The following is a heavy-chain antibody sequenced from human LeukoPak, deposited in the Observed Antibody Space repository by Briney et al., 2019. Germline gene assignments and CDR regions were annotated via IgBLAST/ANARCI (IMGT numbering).Heavy chain of an antibody. D-gene: IGHD3-9*01. V-gene: IGHV4-34*01. CDR3: ARQDYDILTGYSYNWFDP. CDR1: GGSFSGYY. J-gene: IGHJ5*02. Sequence: SETLSLTCAVYGGSFSGYYWSWIRQPPGKGLEWIGSIYYSGSTYYNPSLKSRVAISVDTSKNQFSLKLSSVTAADTAVYYCARQDYDILTGYSYNWFDPWGQGTLVTVSS. CDR2: IYYSGST.